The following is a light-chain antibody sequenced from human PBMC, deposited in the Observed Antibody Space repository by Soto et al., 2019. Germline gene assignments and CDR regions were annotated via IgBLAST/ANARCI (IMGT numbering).Light chain of an antibody. CDR3: QQFGGSSYS. CDR1: QSVSSNY. V-gene: IGKV3-20*01. J-gene: IGKJ2*03. Sequence: ESVLTQSPGTLSLSPGERATLSCRASQSVSSNYLAWYQQKPGQAPRLLIYGASTRATGIPDRFSGSGSGTDFTLSISRLETEDFAVYYCQQFGGSSYSFGQGTKLEIK. CDR2: GAS.